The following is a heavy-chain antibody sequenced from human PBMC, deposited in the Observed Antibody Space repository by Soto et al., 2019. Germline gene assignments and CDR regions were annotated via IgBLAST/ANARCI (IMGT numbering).Heavy chain of an antibody. V-gene: IGHV1-18*01. Sequence: GASVKVSCKASGYTFTNYGISWVRQAPGQGLEWMGWISAYNGNTNYAQKLQGRVTMTTDTSTSTAYMELRSLRSDDTAVYYCARAIYGGNPQVPSFYYYYGMDVWGQGTTVTVSS. D-gene: IGHD4-17*01. CDR1: GYTFTNYG. CDR3: ARAIYGGNPQVPSFYYYYGMDV. CDR2: ISAYNGNT. J-gene: IGHJ6*02.